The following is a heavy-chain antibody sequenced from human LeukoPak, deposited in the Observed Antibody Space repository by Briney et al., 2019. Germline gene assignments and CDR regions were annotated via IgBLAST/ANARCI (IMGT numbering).Heavy chain of an antibody. CDR1: GGSISSYY. Sequence: TSETLSLTCTVSGGSISSYYWSWIRQPPGKGLEWIGEINHSGSTNYNPSLKSRVTISVDTSKNQFSLKLSSVTAADTAVYYCARTTMVRGTYYMDVWGKGTTVTISS. CDR2: INHSGST. D-gene: IGHD3-10*01. CDR3: ARTTMVRGTYYMDV. J-gene: IGHJ6*03. V-gene: IGHV4-34*01.